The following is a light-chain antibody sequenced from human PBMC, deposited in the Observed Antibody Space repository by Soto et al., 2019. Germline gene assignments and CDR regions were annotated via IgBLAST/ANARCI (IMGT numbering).Light chain of an antibody. J-gene: IGKJ1*01. CDR2: GAS. Sequence: EIVMTQSPATLSVSPGERATLSCRASQSVSGNLAWYQQKPGQAPRLLIYGASTRATGIPARFSGSGSGTEFTLTISSLQSEDFATYYCQQYAFYWTFGQGTKVE. CDR3: QQYAFYWT. V-gene: IGKV3-15*01. CDR1: QSVSGN.